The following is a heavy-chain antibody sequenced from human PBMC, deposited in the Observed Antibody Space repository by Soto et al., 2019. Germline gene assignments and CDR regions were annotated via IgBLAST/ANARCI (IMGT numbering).Heavy chain of an antibody. CDR3: AKDMDGDLAVAGFRGVDAFDI. J-gene: IGHJ3*02. CDR2: ISWNSGSI. Sequence: EVQLVESGGGLVQPGRSLRLSCAASGFTFDDYAMHWVRQAPGKGLELVSGISWNSGSIGYADSVKGRFTISRDNAKNSLYLQMNSLRAEDTALYYCAKDMDGDLAVAGFRGVDAFDIWGQGTMVTVSS. D-gene: IGHD6-19*01. CDR1: GFTFDDYA. V-gene: IGHV3-9*01.